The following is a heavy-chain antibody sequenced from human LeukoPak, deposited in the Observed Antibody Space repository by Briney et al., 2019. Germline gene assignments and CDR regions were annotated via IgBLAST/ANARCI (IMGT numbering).Heavy chain of an antibody. J-gene: IGHJ4*02. CDR2: IYSGGST. Sequence: GGSLRLSCTASGFTVSSNYMSWVRQAPGKGLEWVSIIYSGGSTYYADSVKGRFTISRDYSENTLYLQMNSLRAEDTAVYYCARGYCSSTSCYEFDYWGQGTLVTVSS. D-gene: IGHD2-2*01. V-gene: IGHV3-66*01. CDR1: GFTVSSNY. CDR3: ARGYCSSTSCYEFDY.